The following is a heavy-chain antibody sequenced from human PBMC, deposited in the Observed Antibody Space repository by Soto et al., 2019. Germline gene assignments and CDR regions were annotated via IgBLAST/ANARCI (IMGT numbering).Heavy chain of an antibody. V-gene: IGHV4-30-4*01. D-gene: IGHD2-21*02. CDR3: VRTARQGAVAPHWFDR. J-gene: IGHJ5*02. CDR2: VYYTGST. Sequence: SETLSLTCTVSGASIRSTDYYWSWIRQAPGKGLEWIGYVYYTGSTYYNPSLMSRLTISVDTSKNQFSLKLTSVTAAETAVYYCVRTARQGAVAPHWFDRWGQGTQVTVPQ. CDR1: GASIRSTDYY.